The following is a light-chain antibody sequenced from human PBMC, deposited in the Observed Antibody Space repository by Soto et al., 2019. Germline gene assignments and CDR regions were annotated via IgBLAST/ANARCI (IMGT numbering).Light chain of an antibody. CDR1: STDVGGYNY. V-gene: IGLV2-14*03. CDR3: SSCTSSTTLVV. J-gene: IGLJ2*01. CDR2: DVT. Sequence: QSALTQPASVSGSPGQSITISCTGTSTDVGGYNYVFWYQQHPGKAPKLLVYDVTNRPSGVSTRFSRSKSGNTASLTISWLQAEDEGDYYRSSCTSSTTLVVFGGGTKLTVL.